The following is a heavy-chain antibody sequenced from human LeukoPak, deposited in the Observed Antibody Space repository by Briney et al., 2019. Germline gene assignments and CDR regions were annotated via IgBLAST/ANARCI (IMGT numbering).Heavy chain of an antibody. Sequence: ASVKASCKVSGYTLTELSMHWVRQAPGKGLEWMGGFDPEDGETIYAQKFQGRVTMTEDTSTDTAYMELSSLRSEDTAVYYCATAPYCTNGVCYLGPDYWGQGTLVTVSS. CDR1: GYTLTELS. V-gene: IGHV1-24*01. CDR2: FDPEDGET. D-gene: IGHD2-8*01. J-gene: IGHJ4*02. CDR3: ATAPYCTNGVCYLGPDY.